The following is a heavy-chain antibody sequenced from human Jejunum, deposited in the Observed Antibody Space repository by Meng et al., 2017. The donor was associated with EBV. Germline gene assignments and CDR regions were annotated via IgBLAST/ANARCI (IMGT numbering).Heavy chain of an antibody. Sequence: QWKESGPGLVKPSGPLCVTCDGSTDFIRSYEWWSWVRQPPGKGLEWLGEINQIGSTYYNPSLKSRVTISIDTSKRQFSLRLNSMTAADTAVYYCARASSERLLDYWGQGTLVTVSS. CDR2: INQIGST. V-gene: IGHV4-4*02. J-gene: IGHJ4*02. CDR3: ARASSERLLDY. D-gene: IGHD1-14*01. CDR1: TDFIRSYEW.